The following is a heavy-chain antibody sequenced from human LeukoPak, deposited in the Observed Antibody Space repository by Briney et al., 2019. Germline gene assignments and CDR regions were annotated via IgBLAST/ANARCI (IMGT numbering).Heavy chain of an antibody. CDR2: IYYSGST. Sequence: NPSETLSLTCTVSGGSISSYYWSWIRQPPGKGLEWIGYIYYSGSTNYNPSLKSRVTISVDTSKNQFSLKLSSVTAADTAVYYCARVRDYDFWSGYYQQAAYYYYMDVWGKGTMVTVSS. CDR3: ARVRDYDFWSGYYQQAAYYYYMDV. V-gene: IGHV4-59*01. CDR1: GGSISSYY. J-gene: IGHJ6*03. D-gene: IGHD3-3*01.